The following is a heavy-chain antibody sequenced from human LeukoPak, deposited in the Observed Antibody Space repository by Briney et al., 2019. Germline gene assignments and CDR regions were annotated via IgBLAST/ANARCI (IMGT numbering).Heavy chain of an antibody. CDR1: GFTFSSYS. V-gene: IGHV3-21*01. Sequence: PGGSLRLSCAASGFTFSSYSMNWVRQAPGKGLEWVSSISSSSSYIYCADSVKGRFTISRDNAKNSLYLQMNSLRAEDTAVYYCARDQADTAMVPPYFDYWGQGTLVTVSS. CDR3: ARDQADTAMVPPYFDY. CDR2: ISSSSSYI. J-gene: IGHJ4*02. D-gene: IGHD5-18*01.